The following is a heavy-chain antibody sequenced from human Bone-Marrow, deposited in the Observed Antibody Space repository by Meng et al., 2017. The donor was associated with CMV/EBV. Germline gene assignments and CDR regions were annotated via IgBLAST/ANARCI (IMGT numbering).Heavy chain of an antibody. J-gene: IGHJ4*02. D-gene: IGHD3-10*01. CDR3: AKGRFTMVRGVLCY. Sequence: GESLKISCAASGFTFSSYGMHWVRQAPGKGLEWVAFIRSDGSNKYYADSVKGRFTISRDNSKNTLYLQMNSLRAEDTAVYYCAKGRFTMVRGVLCYWGQGTLVTVSS. V-gene: IGHV3-30*02. CDR2: IRSDGSNK. CDR1: GFTFSSYG.